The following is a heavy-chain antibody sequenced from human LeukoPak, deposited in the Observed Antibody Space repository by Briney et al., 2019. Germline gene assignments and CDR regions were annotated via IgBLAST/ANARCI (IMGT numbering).Heavy chain of an antibody. CDR1: GYSISSGYY. Sequence: SETLSLTCTVSGYSISSGYYWGWIRQPPGKGLEWIGSIYHSGSTYYNPSLKSRVTISVDTSKNQFSLKLSSVTAADTAVYYCARVMVRGVIIHDAFDIWGQGTMVTVSS. D-gene: IGHD3-10*01. CDR3: ARVMVRGVIIHDAFDI. V-gene: IGHV4-38-2*02. J-gene: IGHJ3*02. CDR2: IYHSGST.